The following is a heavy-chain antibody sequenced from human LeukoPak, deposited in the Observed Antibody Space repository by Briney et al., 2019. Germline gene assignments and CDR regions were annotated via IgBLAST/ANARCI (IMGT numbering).Heavy chain of an antibody. J-gene: IGHJ4*02. CDR1: GFTFSSYW. D-gene: IGHD6-25*01. CDR2: INSDGSTT. V-gene: IGHV3-74*01. Sequence: QTGGSLRLSCAASGFTFSSYWMHWVRQAPGEGLVWVSRINSDGSTTTYADSVKGRFTISRDNAKNTLYLQMNSLRAEDTAVYYCAKGGVDYWGQGTLVTVSS. CDR3: AKGGVDY.